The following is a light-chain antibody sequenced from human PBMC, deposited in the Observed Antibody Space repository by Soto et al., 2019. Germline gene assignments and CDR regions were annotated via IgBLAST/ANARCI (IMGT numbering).Light chain of an antibody. J-gene: IGKJ2*01. CDR1: QSVSRY. Sequence: EIVLTQSPATLSLSPGERATLSCRASQSVSRYLAWYQQKPGQAPRLLIYDTSNRASGIPARFSGSGSGTDFTLTISSLEPEDFAVYYCQQRSNWPQEYTFGQGTSLEIK. CDR3: QQRSNWPQEYT. V-gene: IGKV3-11*01. CDR2: DTS.